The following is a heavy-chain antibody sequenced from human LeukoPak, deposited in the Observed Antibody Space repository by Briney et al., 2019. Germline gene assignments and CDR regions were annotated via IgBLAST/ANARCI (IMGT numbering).Heavy chain of an antibody. CDR3: ARTTGTYSSGYYYWYFDL. V-gene: IGHV3-23*01. D-gene: IGHD6-19*01. CDR1: GFTFSTFA. J-gene: IGHJ2*01. Sequence: PGGSLRLSCAASGFTFSTFAMSWVRQAPGKGLEWVSPVTVNGGSTYYADSVKGRFTISRDNSKNTLYLQRNRLRAEDTAVYYCARTTGTYSSGYYYWYFDLWGRGTLVTVSS. CDR2: VTVNGGST.